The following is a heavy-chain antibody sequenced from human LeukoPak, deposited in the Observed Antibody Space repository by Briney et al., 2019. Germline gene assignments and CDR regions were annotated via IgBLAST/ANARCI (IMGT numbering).Heavy chain of an antibody. Sequence: FSYISGRGYTIKYADSVKARFTISRDNGKNSLYLHMSSLRAEDTAVYYCARDPPALEYFDYWGQATHVTVSS. CDR3: ARDPPALEYFDY. V-gene: IGHV3-48*03. CDR2: ISGRGYTI. J-gene: IGHJ4*02.